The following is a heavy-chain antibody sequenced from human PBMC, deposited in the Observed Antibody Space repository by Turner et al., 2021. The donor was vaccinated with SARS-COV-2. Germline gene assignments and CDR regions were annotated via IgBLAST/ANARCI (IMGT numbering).Heavy chain of an antibody. CDR3: ASEPTALTKGY. Sequence: EVPVLESGGGLVRPGGSTPLSCEAWGPNFTTHWMSWVRQAPGKGQEWVANINQDQSAKNYVDAVKGRLTISRDDAKNPLYLQMNSLRVEETDMYYCASEPTALTKGYWGQGTLVTVSS. CDR1: GPNFTTHW. J-gene: IGHJ4*02. D-gene: IGHD4-4*01. V-gene: IGHV3-7*01. CDR2: INQDQSAK.